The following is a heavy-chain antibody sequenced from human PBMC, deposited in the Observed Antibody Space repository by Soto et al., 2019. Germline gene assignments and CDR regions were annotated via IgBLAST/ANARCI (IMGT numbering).Heavy chain of an antibody. J-gene: IGHJ4*02. CDR2: IHYSGST. D-gene: IGHD2-21*01. V-gene: IGHV4-39*01. CDR3: ARQRDYLETSGDSYFDY. Sequence: NPSEPLSLTCSVSGGSISRSSYFWGWIRQPPGKGLEWIGSIHYSGSTYYNPSLKSRVTISVDTSKNQFSLKLTSVTAADTAVYYCARQRDYLETSGDSYFDYLGQGTLVTVPQ. CDR1: GGSISRSSYF.